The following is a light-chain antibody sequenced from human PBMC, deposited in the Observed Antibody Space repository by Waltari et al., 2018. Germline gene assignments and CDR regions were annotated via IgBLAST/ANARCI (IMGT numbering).Light chain of an antibody. V-gene: IGLV1-47*01. CDR3: AAWDDSLSGVV. Sequence: QSVLTQPPSASGTPGQRVTISCSGSSSNIGSNYVYWYQQLPGTAPKLLISRNNRRPSGVPDRFSGSKSGTSASLAISGLRSEDEADYYCAAWDDSLSGVVFGGGTKLTVL. CDR1: SSNIGSNY. J-gene: IGLJ2*01. CDR2: RNN.